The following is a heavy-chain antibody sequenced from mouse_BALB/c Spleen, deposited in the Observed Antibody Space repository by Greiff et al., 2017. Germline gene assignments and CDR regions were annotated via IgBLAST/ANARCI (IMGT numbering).Heavy chain of an antibody. Sequence: DVMLVESGGGLVKPGGSLKLSCAASGFTFSSYAMSWVRQSPEKRLEWVAEISSGGSYTYYPDTVTGRFTISRDNAKNTLYLEMSSLRSEDTAMYYCARDDDYAAMDYWGQGTSVTVSS. CDR3: ARDDDYAAMDY. CDR1: GFTFSSYA. V-gene: IGHV5-9-4*01. CDR2: ISSGGSYT. D-gene: IGHD2-4*01. J-gene: IGHJ4*01.